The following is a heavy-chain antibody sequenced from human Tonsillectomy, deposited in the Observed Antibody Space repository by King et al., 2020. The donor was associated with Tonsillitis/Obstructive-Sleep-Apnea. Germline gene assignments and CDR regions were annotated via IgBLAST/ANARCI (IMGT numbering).Heavy chain of an antibody. D-gene: IGHD5-18*01. V-gene: IGHV2-5*02. CDR3: IHTDGGHTYGPVDY. CDR1: GFSLSTTGVG. CDR2: IYWDDDK. Sequence: ITLKESGPTLVKPTQTLTLTCTFSGFSLSTTGVGVGWIRQPPGKALEWLALIYWDDDKRYSPSLKSRLTITKDTSKNQVGFTMTTMDPVDTATYFFIHTDGGHTYGPVDYWGQGALVTVSS. J-gene: IGHJ4*02.